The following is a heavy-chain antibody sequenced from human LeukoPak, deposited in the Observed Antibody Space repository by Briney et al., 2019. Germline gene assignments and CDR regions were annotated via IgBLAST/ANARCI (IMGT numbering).Heavy chain of an antibody. CDR2: IYPGDSDT. D-gene: IGHD6-13*01. CDR1: GSSFTTYW. V-gene: IGHV5-51*01. Sequence: GESLQISCKGSGSSFTTYWIGWVLQMPGKGLEWMGIIYPGDSDTRYSPSFQGQVTISADKSISTAYLQWSSLKASDTAMYYCARWSRSWYWFDPWGQGTLVTVSS. CDR3: ARWSRSWYWFDP. J-gene: IGHJ5*02.